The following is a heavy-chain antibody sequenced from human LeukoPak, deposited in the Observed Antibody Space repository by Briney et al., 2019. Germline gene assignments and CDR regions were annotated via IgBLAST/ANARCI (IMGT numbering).Heavy chain of an antibody. Sequence: GESLKISCKGSGYSFTNYWIGWVRQRTGKRLEWMGIIYPGDSDTRYSPSLQGQVTVSADKSISTAYLQWSSLKASDTAMYYCARGPYSENYSKSPYYYYYMDVWGTGTTVTVSS. J-gene: IGHJ6*03. D-gene: IGHD1-26*01. CDR3: ARGPYSENYSKSPYYYYYMDV. CDR1: GYSFTNYW. CDR2: IYPGDSDT. V-gene: IGHV5-51*01.